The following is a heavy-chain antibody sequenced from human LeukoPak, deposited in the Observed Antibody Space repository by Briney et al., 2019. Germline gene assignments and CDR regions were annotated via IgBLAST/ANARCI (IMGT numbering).Heavy chain of an antibody. Sequence: GGSLRLSCAASGFTFSSYSMNWVRQAPGKGLEWVSSISSSSSYMYYADSVKGRFTISRDNAKNSLYLQMNSLRAEDTAVYYCTTGVARSGYYFDYWGQGTLVTVSS. CDR2: ISSSSSYM. D-gene: IGHD1-14*01. CDR3: TTGVARSGYYFDY. J-gene: IGHJ4*02. CDR1: GFTFSSYS. V-gene: IGHV3-21*01.